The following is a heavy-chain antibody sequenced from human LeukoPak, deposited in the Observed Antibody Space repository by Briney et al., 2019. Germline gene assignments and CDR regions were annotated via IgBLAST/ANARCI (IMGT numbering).Heavy chain of an antibody. J-gene: IGHJ3*02. D-gene: IGHD4/OR15-4a*01. CDR2: IYSGGST. CDR1: GFTVSTNY. Sequence: GGSLRLSCAASGFTVSTNYISWVRQAPEKGLEWVSVIYSGGSTYYADSVKGRFTISRDNSKNTLYLQMSTLRAEDTAVYYCARGGVRGAFDIWGQGTMVTVSS. V-gene: IGHV3-66*01. CDR3: ARGGVRGAFDI.